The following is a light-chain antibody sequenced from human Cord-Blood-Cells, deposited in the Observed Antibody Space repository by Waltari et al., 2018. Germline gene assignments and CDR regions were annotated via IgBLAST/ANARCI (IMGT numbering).Light chain of an antibody. CDR1: QSISSY. CDR3: QQSYSTPWT. Sequence: DIQMTQSPSSLSACVGDRVTITCRASQSISSYLNWYQPKPGKAPKLLIYAASSLQSGVPSRFSGSGSGTDFTLTISSLQPEDFATYYCQQSYSTPWTFGQGTKVEIK. J-gene: IGKJ1*01. CDR2: AAS. V-gene: IGKV1-39*01.